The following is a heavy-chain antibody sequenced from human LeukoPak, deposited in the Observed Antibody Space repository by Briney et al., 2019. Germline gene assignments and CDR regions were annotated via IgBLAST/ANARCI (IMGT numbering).Heavy chain of an antibody. CDR2: IKPSDGAT. V-gene: IGHV1-2*02. Sequence: ASVKVSCTASGYNFSGHYMHWVRQAPGQGLEWMGWIKPSDGATNYAQKYQGRVTMTRDTSISTAYMELSSLRSDDTAVYYCASPPLSSAMYYAHWGQGTLVTVSS. CDR1: GYNFSGHY. J-gene: IGHJ4*02. CDR3: ASPPLSSAMYYAH. D-gene: IGHD1-26*01.